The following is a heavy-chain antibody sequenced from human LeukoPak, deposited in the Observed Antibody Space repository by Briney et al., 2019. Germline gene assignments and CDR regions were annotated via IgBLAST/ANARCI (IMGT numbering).Heavy chain of an antibody. Sequence: ASVKVSCKASGDTFSSYAVNWVRQAPGQGLEWMGGIVPSLRSPHYSQRFQGRLTVTADESTTTTYMELSSLRSEDTAMYYCARDCGRYYYDSSGFDAFDIWGQGTMVTVSS. CDR2: IVPSLRSP. D-gene: IGHD3-22*01. CDR1: GDTFSSYA. J-gene: IGHJ3*02. V-gene: IGHV1-69*13. CDR3: ARDCGRYYYDSSGFDAFDI.